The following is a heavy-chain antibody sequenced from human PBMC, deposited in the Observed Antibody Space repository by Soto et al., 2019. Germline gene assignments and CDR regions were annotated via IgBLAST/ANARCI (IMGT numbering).Heavy chain of an antibody. CDR2: INPILSMS. D-gene: IGHD3-10*01. CDR1: CDTYPLLF. CDR3: ASSYGSGYRAFDY. V-gene: IGHV1-69*02. Sequence: VKGSRTGSCDTYPLLFIKWGGQGPGLGLEWMGRINPILSMSNYAQRFQGRVTMTADKSTSTAYMELSSLRSEDTAMYYCASSYGSGYRAFDYWGQGALVTVSS. J-gene: IGHJ4*02.